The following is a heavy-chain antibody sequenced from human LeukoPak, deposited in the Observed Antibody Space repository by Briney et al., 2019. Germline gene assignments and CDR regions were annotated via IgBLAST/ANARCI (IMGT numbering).Heavy chain of an antibody. CDR1: GYTFSNYV. V-gene: IGHV7-4-1*02. Sequence: ASVKVSCKASGYTFSNYVMNWVRQAPGQGLEWMGWINTNTGNPTYAQGFTGRFVFSLDTSVSTAYLQISSLKAEDTAVYYCASLGDYYEKALGYWGQGTLVTVSS. D-gene: IGHD3-22*01. CDR2: INTNTGNP. J-gene: IGHJ4*02. CDR3: ASLGDYYEKALGY.